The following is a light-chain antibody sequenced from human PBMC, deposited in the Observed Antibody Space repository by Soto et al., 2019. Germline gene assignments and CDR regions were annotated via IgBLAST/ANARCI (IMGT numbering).Light chain of an antibody. CDR2: EFR. V-gene: IGLV2-14*01. J-gene: IGLJ2*01. CDR3: SSYTSKSSLI. Sequence: QSALTQPASVSGSPGQSITISCAGTMRDVGAYNLVSWYQQHPGRAPQLIIYEFRNRPSGISFRFSGSKSGNTASLTISGLQAEDEADYYCSSYTSKSSLIFGGGTKVTVL. CDR1: MRDVGAYNL.